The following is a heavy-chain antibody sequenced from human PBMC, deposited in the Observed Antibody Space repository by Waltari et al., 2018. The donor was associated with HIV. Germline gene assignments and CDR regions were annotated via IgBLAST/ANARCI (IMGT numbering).Heavy chain of an antibody. J-gene: IGHJ5*02. V-gene: IGHV3-23*01. D-gene: IGHD6-19*01. Sequence: EVLLLESGGDLVQPGGSLSLSCAASAFNCRAYLGSWVRQSQGEGLEWVSGISATGKTYYADSVKGRFTISRDNSKNTLSLLMNSLRVEDTAVYYCAKVSVGIPVAGTKVSWGQGTLVTVSS. CDR3: AKVSVGIPVAGTKVS. CDR1: AFNCRAYL. CDR2: ISATGKT.